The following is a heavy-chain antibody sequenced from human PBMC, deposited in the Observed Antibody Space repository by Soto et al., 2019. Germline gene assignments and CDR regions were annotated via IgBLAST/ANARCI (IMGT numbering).Heavy chain of an antibody. CDR1: GFGFGDSS. Sequence: VGSLRLSCVASGFGFGDSSMNWIRQSPGKGLEWLSYIDNVGGTIYYSDSVRARFTVSRDNAKYSLFLQMTTLSTEDSAMYFCATIAFGYHGHSDSWGRGALVTVSS. CDR3: ATIAFGYHGHSDS. V-gene: IGHV3-11*01. J-gene: IGHJ4*02. D-gene: IGHD6-25*01. CDR2: IDNVGGTI.